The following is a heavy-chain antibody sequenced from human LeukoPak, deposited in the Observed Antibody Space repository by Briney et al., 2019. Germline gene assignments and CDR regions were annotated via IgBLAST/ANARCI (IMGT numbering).Heavy chain of an antibody. Sequence: GGSLRLSCAASGFMFSSSWMAWVRQAPGKGLEWVANIKEDGSDKNYVGSMKGLFTISRDNAKNSLYLQMNSLRAEDTAVYYCARDQWGLLWFGEARDWGQGTLVTVSS. CDR1: GFMFSSSW. CDR3: ARDQWGLLWFGEARD. V-gene: IGHV3-7*01. J-gene: IGHJ4*02. D-gene: IGHD3-10*01. CDR2: IKEDGSDK.